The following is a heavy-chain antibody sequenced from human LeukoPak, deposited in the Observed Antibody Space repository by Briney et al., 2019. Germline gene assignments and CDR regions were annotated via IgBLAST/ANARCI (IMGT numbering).Heavy chain of an antibody. V-gene: IGHV1-69*04. CDR2: IIPILGIA. Sequence: GASVKVSCKASGGTFSSYAISWVRQAPGQGLEWMGRIIPILGIANYAQKFQGRVTITADKSTSTAYMELSSLRSEDTAVYYCARAMAGIYSNGHHYYYGMDVWGQGTTVTVSS. J-gene: IGHJ6*02. CDR3: ARAMAGIYSNGHHYYYGMDV. CDR1: GGTFSSYA. D-gene: IGHD6-19*01.